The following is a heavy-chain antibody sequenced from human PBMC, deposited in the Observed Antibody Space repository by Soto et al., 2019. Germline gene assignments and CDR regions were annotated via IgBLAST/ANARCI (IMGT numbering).Heavy chain of an antibody. J-gene: IGHJ4*02. CDR1: GGSVSSGSYY. CDR2: IYYSGST. Sequence: ETLSLTCTVSGGSVSSGSYYWSWIRQPPGKGLEWIGYIYYSGSTNYNPSLKSRVTISVDTSKNQFSLKLSSVTAADTAVYYCAGETGALRYAKLDYWGQGTLVTVSS. V-gene: IGHV4-61*01. CDR3: AGETGALRYAKLDY. D-gene: IGHD3-9*01.